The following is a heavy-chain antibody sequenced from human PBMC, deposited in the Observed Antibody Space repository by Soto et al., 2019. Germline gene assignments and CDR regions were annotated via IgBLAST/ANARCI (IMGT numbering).Heavy chain of an antibody. D-gene: IGHD3-3*01. Sequence: GESLKISCXGSGYNFAGYWIAWVRQMPGKGLELMGIIYPSDSDTRYRPSFQGQVTISADKSISSAYLQWSSLRASDTAMYYCARGGVSTRTFDYWGQGTPVTVSS. CDR1: GYNFAGYW. V-gene: IGHV5-51*01. CDR2: IYPSDSDT. CDR3: ARGGVSTRTFDY. J-gene: IGHJ4*02.